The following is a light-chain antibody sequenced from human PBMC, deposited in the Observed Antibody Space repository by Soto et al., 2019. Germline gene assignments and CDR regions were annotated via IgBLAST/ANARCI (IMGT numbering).Light chain of an antibody. CDR1: QSVSRY. J-gene: IGKJ5*01. CDR2: DAS. Sequence: EIVLTQSPVTLSLSPGERITLSCRASQSVSRYLAWYQQRPGQAPRLLIYDASNRATGIPARFSGSGSGTDFSLTISSLEPEDFAVYYCQQRSNWPITFGQGTRLEIK. V-gene: IGKV3-11*01. CDR3: QQRSNWPIT.